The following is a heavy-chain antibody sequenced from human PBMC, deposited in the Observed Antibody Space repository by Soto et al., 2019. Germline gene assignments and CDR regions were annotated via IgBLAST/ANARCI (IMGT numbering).Heavy chain of an antibody. CDR2: IVTSSAYT. CDR3: ARLRASGWYMGGYLDS. V-gene: IGHV3-11*06. Sequence: QVQLVESGGGLVKPGGSLRLSCVVSGFTFSDYYMSWVRQAPGKGLEWVSYIVTSSAYTKYADSVKGRFSISRDNAKNSPYLEMNSLRVEDTAVYYCARLRASGWYMGGYLDSWGQGTLVTVSS. CDR1: GFTFSDYY. D-gene: IGHD6-13*01. J-gene: IGHJ4*02.